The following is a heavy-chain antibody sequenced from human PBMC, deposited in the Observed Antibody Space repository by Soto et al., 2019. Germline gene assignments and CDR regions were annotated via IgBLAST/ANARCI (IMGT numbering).Heavy chain of an antibody. V-gene: IGHV1-46*01. D-gene: IGHD4-17*01. CDR3: ARDDVRYGDYSWFDP. CDR2: INPSGGST. Sequence: ASVKVSCKASGYTFTSYYMHWVRQAPGQGLEWMGIINPSGGSTSYAQKFQGRVTITRDTSTSTAYMELSSLRSEDTAVYYCARDDVRYGDYSWFDPWGQGTLVTVSS. J-gene: IGHJ5*02. CDR1: GYTFTSYY.